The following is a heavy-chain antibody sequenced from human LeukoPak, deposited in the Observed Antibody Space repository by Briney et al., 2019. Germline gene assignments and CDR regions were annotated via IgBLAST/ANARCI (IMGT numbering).Heavy chain of an antibody. D-gene: IGHD5-18*01. CDR1: GYTFPSYF. CDR3: ATGARGYSYGYYFDY. V-gene: IGHV1-24*01. Sequence: ASVKVSCKASGYTFPSYFMHWVRQAPGKGLEWMGGFDPEDGETIYAQKFQGRVTMTEDTSTDTAYMELSSLRSEDTAVYYCATGARGYSYGYYFDYWGQGTLVTVSS. CDR2: FDPEDGET. J-gene: IGHJ4*02.